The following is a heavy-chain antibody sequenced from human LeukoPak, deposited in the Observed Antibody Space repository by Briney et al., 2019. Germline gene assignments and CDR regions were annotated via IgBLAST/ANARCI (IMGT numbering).Heavy chain of an antibody. D-gene: IGHD2-2*02. V-gene: IGHV3-30*04. Sequence: QPGGSLRLSCAASGFTFSSYAMHWVRQAPGKGLEWVAVISYDGSNKYYADSVKGRFTISRDNSKNTLYLQMNSLRAEDTAVYYCARDRVWYCSSTSCYRGPGGYYMDVWGKGTTVTVSS. J-gene: IGHJ6*03. CDR3: ARDRVWYCSSTSCYRGPGGYYMDV. CDR2: ISYDGSNK. CDR1: GFTFSSYA.